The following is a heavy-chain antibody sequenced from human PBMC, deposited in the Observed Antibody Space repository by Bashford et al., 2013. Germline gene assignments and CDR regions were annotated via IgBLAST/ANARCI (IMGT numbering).Heavy chain of an antibody. Sequence: VRQAPGKGLEWVSVIYNNGRTYYADSVKGRFIISRDNSENTLFLQMNNLRAEDTAVYYCAGNSWYSHYFDYWGQGTLVTVSS. CDR2: IYNNGRT. V-gene: IGHV3-53*01. D-gene: IGHD6-13*01. CDR3: AGNSWYSHYFDY. J-gene: IGHJ4*02.